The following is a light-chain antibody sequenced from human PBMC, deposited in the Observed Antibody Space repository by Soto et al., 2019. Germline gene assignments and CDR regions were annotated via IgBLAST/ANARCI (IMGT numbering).Light chain of an antibody. CDR3: QQRSSWPPTIT. J-gene: IGKJ5*01. V-gene: IGKV3-11*01. Sequence: ETVLTQSPATLSLSPGERATLSCRASQSVSIYLAWYQQKPGQAPRLLIYDASKRAPGIPARFSGSGSGTDFTLTISSLEPEDFAVYYCQQRSSWPPTITFGQGTRLEIK. CDR1: QSVSIY. CDR2: DAS.